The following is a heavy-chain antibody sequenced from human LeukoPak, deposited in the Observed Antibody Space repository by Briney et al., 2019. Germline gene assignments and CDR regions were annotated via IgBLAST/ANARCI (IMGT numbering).Heavy chain of an antibody. D-gene: IGHD6-13*01. J-gene: IGHJ4*02. V-gene: IGHV4-34*01. CDR3: ESAWSSSWYGY. Sequence: PSETLCLTCAVYGGSFSGYYWSWGRQPPGKGLEWVGEIYHSGSTNYNPSLKSRVTISVDTSKNQFSLHVSSVAAAHTDVYYCESAWSSSWYGYWGQRTLVTVSS. CDR1: GGSFSGYY. CDR2: IYHSGST.